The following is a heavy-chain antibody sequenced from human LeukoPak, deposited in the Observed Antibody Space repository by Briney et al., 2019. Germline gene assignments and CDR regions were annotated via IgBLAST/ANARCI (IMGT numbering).Heavy chain of an antibody. CDR2: IIPIFGTA. J-gene: IGHJ4*02. D-gene: IGHD6-13*01. CDR1: GGTFSSYA. Sequence: GASVKVSCKASGGTFSSYAISWVRQAPGQGLEWMGGIIPIFGTANYAQKFQGRVTITADESTSTAYMELSSLRSEDTAVYYCARGLHYSSSWYPGGPFDYWGQGTLATVSS. CDR3: ARGLHYSSSWYPGGPFDY. V-gene: IGHV1-69*13.